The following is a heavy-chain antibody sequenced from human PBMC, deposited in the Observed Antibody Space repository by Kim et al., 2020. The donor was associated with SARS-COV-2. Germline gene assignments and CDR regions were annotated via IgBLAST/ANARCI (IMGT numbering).Heavy chain of an antibody. J-gene: IGHJ4*02. Sequence: AHSLQCRFTISRDNSKNTRYLQMNSLRAEDTAVYYCARSSTSPRPGDYWGQGTLVTVSS. CDR3: ARSSTSPRPGDY. V-gene: IGHV3-30*01. D-gene: IGHD2-2*01.